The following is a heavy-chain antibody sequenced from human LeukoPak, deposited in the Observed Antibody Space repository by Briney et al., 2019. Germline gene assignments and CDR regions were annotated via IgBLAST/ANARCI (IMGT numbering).Heavy chain of an antibody. V-gene: IGHV4-61*10. CDR2: INHSGST. CDR1: GASINSGTYY. CDR3: ARGPFDP. J-gene: IGHJ5*02. Sequence: SETLSLTCTVSGASINSGTYYWTWIRQPAGKGLEWIGEINHSGSTNYNPSLKSRVTISVDTSKNQFSLKLSSVTAADTAVYYCARGPFDPWGQGTLVTVSS.